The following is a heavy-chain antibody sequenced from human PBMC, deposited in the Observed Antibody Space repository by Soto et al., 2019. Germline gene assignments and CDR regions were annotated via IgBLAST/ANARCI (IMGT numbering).Heavy chain of an antibody. V-gene: IGHV4-59*08. D-gene: IGHD4-17*01. CDR2: IYYSGST. CDR3: ARHPPYGPLDY. CDR1: GGSISSYY. Sequence: SETLSLTCTVSGGSISSYYWSWIRQPPGKGLEWIGYIYYSGSTNYNPSLKSRVTISGDTSKNQFSLRLTSVTAADTAVYYCARHPPYGPLDYWGQGTLVTVSS. J-gene: IGHJ4*02.